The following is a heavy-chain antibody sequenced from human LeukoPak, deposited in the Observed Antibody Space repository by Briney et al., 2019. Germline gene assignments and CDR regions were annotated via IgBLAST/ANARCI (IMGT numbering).Heavy chain of an antibody. Sequence: SETLSLTCAVYGGSFSGYYWSWIRQPPGKGLEWIGEINHSGSTNYNPSLKSRVTISVDPSKNQFSLKLSSVTAADTAVYYCARAEPFMVRGVIITPYYYGMDVWGQGTTVTVSS. D-gene: IGHD3-10*01. CDR1: GGSFSGYY. J-gene: IGHJ6*02. V-gene: IGHV4-34*01. CDR3: ARAEPFMVRGVIITPYYYGMDV. CDR2: INHSGST.